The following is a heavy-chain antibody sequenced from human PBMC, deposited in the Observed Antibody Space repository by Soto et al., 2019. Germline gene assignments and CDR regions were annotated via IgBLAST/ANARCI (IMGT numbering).Heavy chain of an antibody. CDR3: ARDLPPGVTMVRGAVGGMDV. CDR2: IIPIFGTA. D-gene: IGHD3-10*01. Sequence: QVQLVQSGAEVKKPGSSVKVSCKASGGTFSSYAISWVRQAPGQGLEWMGGIIPIFGTANYAQKFQGRVTITAYESTSTAYMALSSLRSEDMAVYYCARDLPPGVTMVRGAVGGMDVWGQGTTVTVSS. J-gene: IGHJ6*02. V-gene: IGHV1-69*01. CDR1: GGTFSSYA.